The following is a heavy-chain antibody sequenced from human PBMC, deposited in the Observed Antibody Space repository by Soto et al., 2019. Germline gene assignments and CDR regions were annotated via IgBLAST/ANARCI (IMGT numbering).Heavy chain of an antibody. V-gene: IGHV3-43*01. Sequence: EVQLVESGGVVVQPGGSLRLSCAASGFTFDDYTMHWVRQAPGKGLEWVSLISWDGGSTYYADSVKGRFTISRDNSKNSLYLQMNSLRTEDTALYYCAKEAVGLHFFDYWGQGTLVTVSS. CDR3: AKEAVGLHFFDY. D-gene: IGHD5-12*01. CDR2: ISWDGGST. CDR1: GFTFDDYT. J-gene: IGHJ4*02.